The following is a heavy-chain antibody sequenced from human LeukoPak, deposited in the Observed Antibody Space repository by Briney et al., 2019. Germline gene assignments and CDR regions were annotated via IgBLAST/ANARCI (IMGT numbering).Heavy chain of an antibody. CDR2: IYYSGST. D-gene: IGHD3-9*01. Sequence: SETLSLTCTVSGGSISSSSYYWGWIRQPPGKGLEWIGSIYYSGSTYYNPSLKSRVTISVDTSKNQFSLKLSSVTAADTAVYYCAARSYFDWAKELDYWGQGTLVTVSS. V-gene: IGHV4-39*07. CDR1: GGSISSSSYY. J-gene: IGHJ4*02. CDR3: AARSYFDWAKELDY.